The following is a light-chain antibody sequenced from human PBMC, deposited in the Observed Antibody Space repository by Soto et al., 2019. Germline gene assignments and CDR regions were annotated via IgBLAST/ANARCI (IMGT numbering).Light chain of an antibody. V-gene: IGKV3-11*01. CDR2: DAS. CDR3: QQRSNWPPRALT. CDR1: QSVSSY. Sequence: EIVLTQSPATLSLSPGERATLSCRASQSVSSYLAWYQQKPGQAPRLLIYDASNRATGIPARFSGSGSGTDFTLTLSSLEPEDFAVYYCQQRSNWPPRALTFGGGTKVEIK. J-gene: IGKJ4*01.